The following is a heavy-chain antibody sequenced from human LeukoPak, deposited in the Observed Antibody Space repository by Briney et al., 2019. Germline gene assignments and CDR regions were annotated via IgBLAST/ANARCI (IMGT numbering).Heavy chain of an antibody. CDR1: GFTFSSYE. Sequence: GGSLRLSCAASGFTFSSYEMNWVRQAPGKGLEWVSYISSSGSTIYYADSVKGRFTISRDNAKNSLYLQMNSLRAEDTAVYYCARDGPVACSITSCYADYFDYWGQGTLVTVSS. CDR3: ARDGPVACSITSCYADYFDY. V-gene: IGHV3-48*03. D-gene: IGHD2-2*01. CDR2: ISSSGSTI. J-gene: IGHJ4*02.